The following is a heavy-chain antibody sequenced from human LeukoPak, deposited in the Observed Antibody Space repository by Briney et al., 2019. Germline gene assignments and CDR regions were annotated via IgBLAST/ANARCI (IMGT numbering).Heavy chain of an antibody. CDR2: FFLKGST. D-gene: IGHD2-8*01. V-gene: IGHV4-38-2*02. CDR1: GYSITSAYY. CDR3: ARVMVWPSYYYYYMDV. Sequence: SETLSLTCTVSGYSITSAYYWGGIRQPPGKGREGIGSFFLKGSTYYNPSLKSRVTISVDTSKNHFSLTLSSVTAADPAVYYCARVMVWPSYYYYYMDVWGKGTTVAVSS. J-gene: IGHJ6*03.